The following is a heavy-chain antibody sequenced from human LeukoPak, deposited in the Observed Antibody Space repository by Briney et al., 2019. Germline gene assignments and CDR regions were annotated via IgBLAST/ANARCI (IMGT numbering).Heavy chain of an antibody. D-gene: IGHD2-2*01. CDR1: GGTFSSYA. CDR3: AIVGKRYCSSTSCYAGYFDY. J-gene: IGHJ4*02. CDR2: IIPISGTA. V-gene: IGHV1-69*13. Sequence: ASVKVSCKASGGTFSSYAISWVRQAPGQGLEWMGGIIPISGTANYAQKFQGRVTITADESTSTAYMELSSLRSEDTAVYYCAIVGKRYCSSTSCYAGYFDYWGQGTLVTASS.